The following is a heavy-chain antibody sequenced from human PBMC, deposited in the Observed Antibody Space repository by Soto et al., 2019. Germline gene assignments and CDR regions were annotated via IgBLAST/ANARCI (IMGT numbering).Heavy chain of an antibody. CDR1: GYTFTSYG. V-gene: IGHV1-18*01. D-gene: IGHD5-18*01. CDR2: ISAYNGNT. J-gene: IGHJ3*02. CDR3: ARSLSEIVSFGYSYGNDAFDI. Sequence: ASVKVSCKASGYTFTSYGISWVRQAPGQGLEWMGWISAYNGNTNYAQKLQGRVTMTTDTSTSTAYMELRSLGSDDTAVYYCARSLSEIVSFGYSYGNDAFDIWGQGTMVTVSS.